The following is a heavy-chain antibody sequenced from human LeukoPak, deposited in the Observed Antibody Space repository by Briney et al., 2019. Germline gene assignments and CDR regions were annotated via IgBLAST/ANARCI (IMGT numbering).Heavy chain of an antibody. V-gene: IGHV1-2*06. CDR2: ISPKSGGT. CDR1: GYTFIDYY. J-gene: IGHJ4*02. CDR3: ARAHVSNWGFDS. Sequence: ASVRVSCKASGYTFIDYYIHWVRQAPGQGLEWMGRISPKSGGTNYAQRFQGRVTMTRDTSVTTAYMELSSLRSDDAAVYYCARAHVSNWGFDSWGRGTLVTVSS. D-gene: IGHD7-27*01.